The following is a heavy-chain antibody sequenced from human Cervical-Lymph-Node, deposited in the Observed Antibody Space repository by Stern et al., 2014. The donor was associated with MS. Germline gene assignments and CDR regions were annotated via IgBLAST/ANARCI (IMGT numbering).Heavy chain of an antibody. CDR2: LYWDDEK. D-gene: IGHD1-26*01. CDR3: AHRSTSVAGAWAS. Sequence: QVTLRESGPTLVKPTQTLTLTCDFSGFSLTTSGVGVGWIRQPPGKALEWLALLYWDDEKRYSPSLKNRLSIITDTAKNQVVLTMTSMDPVDTGTYYCAHRSTSVAGAWASWGQGILVVVSS. CDR1: GFSLTTSGVG. V-gene: IGHV2-5*02. J-gene: IGHJ5*02.